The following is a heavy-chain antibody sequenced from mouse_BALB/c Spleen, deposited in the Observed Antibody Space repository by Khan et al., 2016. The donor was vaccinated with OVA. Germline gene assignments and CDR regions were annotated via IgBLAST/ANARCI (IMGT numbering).Heavy chain of an antibody. D-gene: IGHD2-10*01. J-gene: IGHJ4*01. Sequence: QVQLQQSGPGLVAPSQSLSITCTVSGFSLTGYGVNWVRQPPGKGLEWLGMIWGDGSTDYNSALKSRLSISKANSKSQVFLKMNSLQTDDTARYYCARAYYGNYREAMDYWGQGTSVTVSS. V-gene: IGHV2-6-7*01. CDR1: GFSLTGYG. CDR2: IWGDGST. CDR3: ARAYYGNYREAMDY.